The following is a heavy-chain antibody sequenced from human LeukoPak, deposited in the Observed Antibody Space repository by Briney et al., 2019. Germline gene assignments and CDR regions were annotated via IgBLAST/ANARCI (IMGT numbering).Heavy chain of an antibody. CDR2: INPSGSST. CDR1: GYTCTSYY. Sequence: ASVKVSFKASGYTCTSYYMHWVRQAPGQGLEWMVLINPSGSSTSYAQKFQGRLSLTRDMSTSTDYMELSSLRSEDTAVYYCARDNSVGDTAWWFDPWGQGTLVTVSS. CDR3: ARDNSVGDTAWWFDP. V-gene: IGHV1-46*01. D-gene: IGHD1-26*01. J-gene: IGHJ5*02.